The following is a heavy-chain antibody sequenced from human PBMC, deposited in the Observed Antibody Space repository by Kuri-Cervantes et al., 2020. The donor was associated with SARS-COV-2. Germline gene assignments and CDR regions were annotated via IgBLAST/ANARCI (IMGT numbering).Heavy chain of an antibody. Sequence: SETLSLTCTVSGGSISSSSYYWGWIRQPPGKGLEWIGSIYYSGSTYYNPSLKSRVTISVDTSKNQFSLKPSSVTAADTAVYYCARLLRQKYCSGGSCYGWIWGQGTMVTVSS. CDR1: GGSISSSSYY. CDR2: IYYSGST. CDR3: ARLLRQKYCSGGSCYGWI. V-gene: IGHV4-39*01. D-gene: IGHD2-15*01. J-gene: IGHJ3*02.